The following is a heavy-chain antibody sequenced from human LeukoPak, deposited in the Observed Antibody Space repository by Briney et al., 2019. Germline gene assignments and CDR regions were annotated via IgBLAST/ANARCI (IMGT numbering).Heavy chain of an antibody. D-gene: IGHD4-17*01. Sequence: PGGSLRLSCAASGFSFCSYGMHWVRQAPGKGLEWVAVIWSDGRNKFYADSVKGRFTISRDNSKNTLFLQMSSLRADDTAVYYCAREVTNDAFDIWGQGTMVIVSS. CDR3: AREVTNDAFDI. J-gene: IGHJ3*02. CDR2: IWSDGRNK. V-gene: IGHV3-33*01. CDR1: GFSFCSYG.